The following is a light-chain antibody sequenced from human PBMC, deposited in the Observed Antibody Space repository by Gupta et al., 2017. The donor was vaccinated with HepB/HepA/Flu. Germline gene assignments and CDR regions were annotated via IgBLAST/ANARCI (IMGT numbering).Light chain of an antibody. V-gene: IGLV2-18*02. CDR3: SSDTTSRNYV. CDR2: EVT. J-gene: IGLJ1*01. CDR1: SSDVGSYNR. Sequence: SALTQPPSVSGSPGPSVTIFCTGTSSDVGSYNRVSWYRQPPGTAPKLMIYEVTNRPAGVPDRFSGSKSGNTASLTISGRQAEDEADYYCSSDTTSRNYVFGTGTKVTVL.